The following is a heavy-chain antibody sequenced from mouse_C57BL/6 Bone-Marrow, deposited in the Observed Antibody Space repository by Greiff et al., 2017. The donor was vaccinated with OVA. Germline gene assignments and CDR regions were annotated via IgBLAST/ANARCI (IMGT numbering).Heavy chain of an antibody. J-gene: IGHJ3*01. Sequence: QVQLQQPGAELVRPGTSVKLSCKASGYTFTSYWMHWVKQRPGQGLEWIGVIDPSDSYTNYNQKFKGKATLTVDTSSSTAYMQLSSLTSEDSAVYFCARRSGSSYSWFAYWGQGTLVTVSA. CDR1: GYTFTSYW. D-gene: IGHD1-1*01. CDR3: ARRSGSSYSWFAY. CDR2: IDPSDSYT. V-gene: IGHV1-59*01.